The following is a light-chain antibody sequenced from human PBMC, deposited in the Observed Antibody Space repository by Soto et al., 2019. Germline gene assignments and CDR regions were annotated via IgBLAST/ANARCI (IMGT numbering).Light chain of an antibody. CDR1: SSDVGGYNY. J-gene: IGLJ1*01. CDR3: SSYADSILYV. V-gene: IGLV2-8*01. CDR2: EVS. Sequence: QSALTQPPSASGSPGQSVTISCTGTSSDVGGYNYVSWYQQHPGKAPKLMIYEVSKRPSGVPDRFSGSKSGNTASLTVSGLQAEDEADYYCSSYADSILYVFGTGTKLTVL.